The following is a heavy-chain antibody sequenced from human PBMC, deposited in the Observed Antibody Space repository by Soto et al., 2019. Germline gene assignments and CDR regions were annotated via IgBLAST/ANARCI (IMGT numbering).Heavy chain of an antibody. D-gene: IGHD3-10*01. CDR3: ARDPSTYYYGSGTQGDNWFDP. Sequence: SLTLSRTCSVSGGSISRSNWWSWVRQPPGKGLEWIGEIYHSGSTNYNPSLKSRVTISVDKSKNQFSLKLSSVTAADTAVYYCARDPSTYYYGSGTQGDNWFDPCRQGPLVTVSS. CDR1: GGSISRSNW. V-gene: IGHV4-4*02. CDR2: IYHSGST. J-gene: IGHJ5*02.